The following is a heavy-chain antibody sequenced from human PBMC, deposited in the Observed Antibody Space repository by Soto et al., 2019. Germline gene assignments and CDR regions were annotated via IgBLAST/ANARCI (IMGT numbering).Heavy chain of an antibody. CDR2: VFHTGNT. V-gene: IGHV4-4*02. CDR3: ARNAWVRFDY. Sequence: SETLSLTCAVSGDSISSSVWWTWVRQPPRKRLEWIGEVFHTGNTNYNPFCKSRVTMSVDSSTNEFSLKMTSVTAADTAIYYCARNAWVRFDYWGQGAPVTVSS. CDR1: GDSISSSVW. D-gene: IGHD1-1*01. J-gene: IGHJ4*02.